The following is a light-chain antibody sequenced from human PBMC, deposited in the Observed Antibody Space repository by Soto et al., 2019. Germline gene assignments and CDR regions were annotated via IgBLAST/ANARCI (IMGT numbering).Light chain of an antibody. CDR1: SDDVGSYNY. Sequence: QSALTQPASVSGSPGQSITISCTGTSDDVGSYNYVSWYQQHPGKAPKLILYEVSYRPSGVSNRFSGSKSGNTASLTISGLQGEDEADYYCSSSTSTSFPVFGGGTQLTVL. CDR3: SSSTSTSFPV. CDR2: EVS. J-gene: IGLJ7*01. V-gene: IGLV2-14*01.